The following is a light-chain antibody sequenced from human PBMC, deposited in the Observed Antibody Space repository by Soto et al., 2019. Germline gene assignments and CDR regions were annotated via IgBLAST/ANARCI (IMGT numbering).Light chain of an antibody. CDR2: GAS. CDR1: QSVSSS. J-gene: IGKJ1*01. V-gene: IGKV3-15*01. CDR3: QQYYNWRPR. Sequence: EVVMMQSPATLSVSPGDTATLSCRASQSVSSSLAWYQQKPGQPPRLLIYGASTRATGVPARFSGSGSGTEFTLTISRLQSEDFAVYYCQQYYNWRPRFGQGTKVDIK.